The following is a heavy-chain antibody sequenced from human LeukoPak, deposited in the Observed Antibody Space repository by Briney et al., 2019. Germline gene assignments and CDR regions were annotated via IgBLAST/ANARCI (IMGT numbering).Heavy chain of an antibody. D-gene: IGHD4-11*01. CDR3: ARDPMTTEGYYYYYMDV. J-gene: IGHJ6*03. V-gene: IGHV3-11*04. CDR1: GFTFSDYY. CDR2: ISSIGSTI. Sequence: GGSLRLSCAASGFTFSDYYMSWIRQAPGKGLEWVSYISSIGSTIYYADSVQGRFTISRDNAKNSLYLQMSSLRAEDTAVYYCARDPMTTEGYYYYYMDVWGKGTTVTVSS.